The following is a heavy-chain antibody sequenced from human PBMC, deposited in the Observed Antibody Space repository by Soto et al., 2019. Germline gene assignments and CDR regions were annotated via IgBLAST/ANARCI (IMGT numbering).Heavy chain of an antibody. Sequence: GESLKISCKGSGYSFTSYWISWVRQMPGKGLEWMGRIDPSDSYTNYSPSFQGHVTISADKSISTAYLQWSRLKASDTAMYYCARRYLKTWPSYYYHGMDVWDQGTKDAASS. V-gene: IGHV5-10-1*01. CDR3: ARRYLKTWPSYYYHGMDV. CDR2: IDPSDSYT. D-gene: IGHD3-10*01. J-gene: IGHJ6*02. CDR1: GYSFTSYW.